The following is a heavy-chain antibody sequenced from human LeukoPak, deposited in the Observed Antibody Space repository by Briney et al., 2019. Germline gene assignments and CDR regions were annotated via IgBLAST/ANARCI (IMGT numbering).Heavy chain of an antibody. J-gene: IGHJ4*02. CDR1: GFTFSSYW. D-gene: IGHD3-22*01. CDR3: ARARGHTYYYDSSGPFDY. V-gene: IGHV3-7*05. Sequence: GGSLRLSCAASGFTFSSYWMSWVRQAPGKGLEWVANIKQDGSEKYYVDSVKGRFTTSRDNAKNSLYLQMNSLRAEDTAVYYCARARGHTYYYDSSGPFDYWGQGTLVTVSS. CDR2: IKQDGSEK.